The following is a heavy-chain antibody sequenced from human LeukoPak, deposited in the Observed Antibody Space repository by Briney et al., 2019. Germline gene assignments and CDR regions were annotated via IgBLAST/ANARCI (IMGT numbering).Heavy chain of an antibody. Sequence: SVKVSCKASGGTFSSYAISWVRQAPGQGLEWMGGIIPIFGTANYAQKFQGRVTITADESTSTAYMELSSLRSEDTAVYYCARGTYYCDSSGYYSFDYWGQGTLVTVSS. D-gene: IGHD3-22*01. CDR3: ARGTYYCDSSGYYSFDY. V-gene: IGHV1-69*13. CDR2: IIPIFGTA. J-gene: IGHJ4*02. CDR1: GGTFSSYA.